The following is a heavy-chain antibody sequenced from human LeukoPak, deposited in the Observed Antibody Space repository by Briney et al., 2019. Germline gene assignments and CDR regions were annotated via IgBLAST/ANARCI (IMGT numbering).Heavy chain of an antibody. CDR1: GGSFSRYY. V-gene: IGHV4-34*01. D-gene: IGHD5-24*01. J-gene: IGHJ4*03. CDR2: IDHRGDT. CDR3: ARGATISETGYFDF. Sequence: PSETLSLTCAVYGGSFSRYYWSWIPQSAGKGLEWIAEIDHRGDTNYNPSVKSRVTTSVDTSKNQFSLKVRSLSAADTAVYYCARGATISETGYFDFWGQGTPVTVSS.